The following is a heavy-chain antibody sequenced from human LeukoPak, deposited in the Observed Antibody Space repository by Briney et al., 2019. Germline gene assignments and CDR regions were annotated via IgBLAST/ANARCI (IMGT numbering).Heavy chain of an antibody. CDR2: SNHIGTT. V-gene: IGHV4-39*07. CDR1: GDSISSSRSYY. Sequence: SETLSLTCSVSGDSISSSRSYYWGWIRQPPGKGLEWIWSSNHIGTTYNNPSLKSRVTISVDTSNNQFSLKLSSVTAADTAVYYCARRMVYASGGSWLDPWGQGMLVTVSS. J-gene: IGHJ5*02. CDR3: ARRMVYASGGSWLDP. D-gene: IGHD2-8*01.